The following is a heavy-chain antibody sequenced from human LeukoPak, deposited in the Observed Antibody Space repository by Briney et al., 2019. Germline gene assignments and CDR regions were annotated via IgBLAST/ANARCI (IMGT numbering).Heavy chain of an antibody. CDR3: ARDPVIVGGGGGSY. Sequence: SETLSLTCTVSGGSISSSYYWSWIRQPPGKGLEWIGYIYHRGSTYYNPSLKSRVTISVDRSKNQFSLNLTSVTAADTAVYYCARDPVIVGGGGGSYWGQGTLVTVSS. J-gene: IGHJ4*02. CDR2: IYHRGST. CDR1: GGSISSSYY. D-gene: IGHD1-26*01. V-gene: IGHV4-30-2*01.